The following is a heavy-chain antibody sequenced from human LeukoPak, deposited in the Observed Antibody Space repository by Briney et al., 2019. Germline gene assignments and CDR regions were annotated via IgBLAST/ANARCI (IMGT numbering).Heavy chain of an antibody. CDR1: GGSISSYY. J-gene: IGHJ6*02. Sequence: SETLSLTCTVSGGSISSYYWSWIRQPPGKGLEWIGYIYYSGSTNYNPSLKSRVTISVDTSKNQFSLKLSSVTAADTAVYYCARHRGPYCGGDCYSSIYYYYYGMDVWGQGTTVTVSS. V-gene: IGHV4-59*08. D-gene: IGHD2-21*02. CDR2: IYYSGST. CDR3: ARHRGPYCGGDCYSSIYYYYYGMDV.